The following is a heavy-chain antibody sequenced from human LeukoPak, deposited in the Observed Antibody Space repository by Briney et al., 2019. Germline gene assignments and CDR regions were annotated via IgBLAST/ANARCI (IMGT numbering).Heavy chain of an antibody. J-gene: IGHJ4*02. CDR1: GFTFSDSY. Sequence: GGSLRLSCAASGFTFSDSYMSWIRQAPGKGREYISYISSSGSTIYYADSVKGRFTLSRDNAKNSLSLEMNSLRAEDMAVYYCARGKYSFDYWGQGTLVTVSS. V-gene: IGHV3-11*01. CDR3: ARGKYSFDY. CDR2: ISSSGSTI.